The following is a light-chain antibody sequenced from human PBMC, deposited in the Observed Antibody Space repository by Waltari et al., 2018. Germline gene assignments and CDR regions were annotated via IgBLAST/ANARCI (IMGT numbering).Light chain of an antibody. Sequence: EIVLTPSPGTLSSSPGERATLSCRASQSVSRTLAWYQQKPGQAPRLLIYGASTRATGIPDRFSGSGSGTDFSLTISRLEPEDFAVYYCQHYVRLPVTFGQGTKVEI. CDR1: QSVSRT. CDR2: GAS. V-gene: IGKV3-20*01. CDR3: QHYVRLPVT. J-gene: IGKJ1*01.